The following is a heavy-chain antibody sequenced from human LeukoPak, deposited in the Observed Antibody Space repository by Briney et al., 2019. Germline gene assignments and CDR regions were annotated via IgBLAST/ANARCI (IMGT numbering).Heavy chain of an antibody. Sequence: GGSLRLSCAASGFTVNNKYMNWVRQAPGKGLEWVSVIYSGGSTFYADSVKGRFTLSRDNSKNTLFLQMNSLRAEDTAVYYCIVGGNSVLDYWGQGTLVTVSS. D-gene: IGHD4-23*01. CDR3: IVGGNSVLDY. CDR2: IYSGGST. CDR1: GFTVNNKY. V-gene: IGHV3-53*01. J-gene: IGHJ4*02.